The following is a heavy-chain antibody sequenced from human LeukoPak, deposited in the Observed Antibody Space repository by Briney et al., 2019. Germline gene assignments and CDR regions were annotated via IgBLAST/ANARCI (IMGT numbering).Heavy chain of an antibody. J-gene: IGHJ4*02. D-gene: IGHD3-10*01. CDR1: GFTFSSDW. CDR2: IKEDGSGE. Sequence: GRSLRLSCAASGFTFSSDWMSWVRQAPGKGLEWVVDIKEDGSGEHYVDSVRGRFTLSRDNAKNSLYLQMNRLRAEDTAVYYCVRDYYYGSGAGGYGYWGQGTLVTVS. V-gene: IGHV3-7*01. CDR3: VRDYYYGSGAGGYGY.